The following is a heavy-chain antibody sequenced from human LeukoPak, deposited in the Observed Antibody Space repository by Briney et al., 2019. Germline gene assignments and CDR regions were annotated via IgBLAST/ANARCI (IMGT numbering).Heavy chain of an antibody. CDR2: ISGSGGST. CDR1: GFTFSSYA. CDR3: AKGQLYFDY. J-gene: IGHJ4*02. Sequence: GWSLRLSCAASGFTFSSYAMSWLRQAPGKGLEWVSAISGSGGSTYYADTVKGRYTNSRDNSKNTLYLQMNSLRAEDTAVYYWAKGQLYFDYWGQGTLVTVSS. V-gene: IGHV3-23*01. D-gene: IGHD1-1*01.